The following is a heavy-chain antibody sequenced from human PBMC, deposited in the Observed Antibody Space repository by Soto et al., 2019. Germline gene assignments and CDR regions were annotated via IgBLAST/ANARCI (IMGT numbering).Heavy chain of an antibody. CDR2: INHSGST. Sequence: PSGTLSLTCAVYGGSFSGYYWSWIRQPPGKGLEWIGEINHSGSTNYNPSLKSRVTISVDTSKNQFSLKLSSVTAADTAVYYCARDGDGRMTTNPYYYNGMDVWGPGTTVT. CDR1: GGSFSGYY. J-gene: IGHJ6*02. CDR3: ARDGDGRMTTNPYYYNGMDV. D-gene: IGHD4-4*01. V-gene: IGHV4-34*01.